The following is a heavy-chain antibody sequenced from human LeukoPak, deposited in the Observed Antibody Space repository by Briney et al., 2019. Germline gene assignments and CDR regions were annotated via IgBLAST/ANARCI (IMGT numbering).Heavy chain of an antibody. Sequence: GGSLRLSCAASGFTFSSYAMHWVRQAPGKGLGWVAVISYDGSNKYYADSVKGRFTISRDNSKNTLYLQMNSLRAEGTAVYYCARDFMTRSAFDIWGQGTMVTVSS. CDR1: GFTFSSYA. CDR3: ARDFMTRSAFDI. D-gene: IGHD4-11*01. V-gene: IGHV3-30-3*01. J-gene: IGHJ3*02. CDR2: ISYDGSNK.